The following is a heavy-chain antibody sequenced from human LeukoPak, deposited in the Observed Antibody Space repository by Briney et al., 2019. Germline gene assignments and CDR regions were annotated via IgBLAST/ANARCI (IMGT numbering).Heavy chain of an antibody. CDR2: ISSSSSYI. CDR3: ARDRLWSRRDGYNQGSDY. V-gene: IGHV3-21*01. Sequence: GGSLRLSCAASGFTFSSYSMNWVRQAPGKGLEWVSSISSSSSYIYYADSVKGRFTISRDNAKNSLYLQMNSLRAEDTAVYYCARDRLWSRRDGYNQGSDYWGQGTLVTVSS. J-gene: IGHJ4*02. D-gene: IGHD5-24*01. CDR1: GFTFSSYS.